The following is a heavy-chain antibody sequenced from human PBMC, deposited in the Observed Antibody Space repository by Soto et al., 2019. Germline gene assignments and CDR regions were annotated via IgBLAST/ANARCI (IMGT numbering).Heavy chain of an antibody. CDR1: VFTVSNYW. CDR3: AKDRGEEGLKFLEWPGGMDG. J-gene: IGHJ6*02. D-gene: IGHD3-3*01. CDR2: IKSDGTT. Sequence: PVGSVRRSCAASVFTVSNYWMNCVRQSPGKWLVWVSHIKSDGTTSYADSVEGRFTVSRDDAKNTFYLQMNSLRAEDTAVYYCAKDRGEEGLKFLEWPGGMDGLGHGTTVIVSS. V-gene: IGHV3-74*01.